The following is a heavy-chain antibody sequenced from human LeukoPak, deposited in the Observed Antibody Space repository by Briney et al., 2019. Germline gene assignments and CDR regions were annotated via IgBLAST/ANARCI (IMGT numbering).Heavy chain of an antibody. V-gene: IGHV3-23*01. D-gene: IGHD6-19*01. CDR1: GLTFSSHA. CDR2: ISASGGST. J-gene: IGHJ4*02. CDR3: ATNAGQWLVPFDH. Sequence: PGGSLRLSCAASGLTFSSHAMSWDRQAPGKGLEWVSIISASGGSTYYADSVKGRFTISRDNSKNTLYLQMNSLRVEDTAVYYCATNAGQWLVPFDHWGQGTLVTVSS.